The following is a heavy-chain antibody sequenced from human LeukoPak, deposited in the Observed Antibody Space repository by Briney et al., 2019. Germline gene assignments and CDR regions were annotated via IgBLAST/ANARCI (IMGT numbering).Heavy chain of an antibody. CDR3: AREGLTAGAFDI. V-gene: IGHV3-21*01. D-gene: IGHD3/OR15-3a*01. J-gene: IGHJ3*02. Sequence: GGSLRLSCAASGFTFSSYSMNWVRQAPGKGLEWVSSISSSSSYIYYADPVKGRFTISRDNAKNSLYLQMNSLRAEDTAVYYCAREGLTAGAFDIWGQGTMVTVSS. CDR1: GFTFSSYS. CDR2: ISSSSSYI.